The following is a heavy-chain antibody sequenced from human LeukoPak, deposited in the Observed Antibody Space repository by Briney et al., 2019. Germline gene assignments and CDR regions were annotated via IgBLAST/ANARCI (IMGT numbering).Heavy chain of an antibody. D-gene: IGHD2-2*01. J-gene: IGHJ4*02. CDR3: AKVHCSSTSCYADFFDY. CDR1: GFTFSSYG. CDR2: IRYDGSNK. V-gene: IGHV3-30*02. Sequence: GGSLRLSCAASGFTFSSYGMHWVRQAPGKGLEWVPFIRYDGSNKYYADSVKGRFTISRDNSKNTLYLQMNSLRAEDTAVYYCAKVHCSSTSCYADFFDYWGQGTLVTVSS.